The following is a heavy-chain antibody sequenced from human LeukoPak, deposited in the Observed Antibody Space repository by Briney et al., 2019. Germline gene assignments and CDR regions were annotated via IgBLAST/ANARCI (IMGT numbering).Heavy chain of an antibody. V-gene: IGHV3-7*01. CDR2: IKRDGSET. CDR1: GYTFSDFS. J-gene: IGHJ4*02. Sequence: GGSLTLSCAASGYTFSDFSVNWVRQAPGKGLEWVANIKRDGSETYYVDSVRGRFTISRDNAKNSLFLQMNSLRAEDTAVYYCAPSIGYWGQGTLVTVSS. CDR3: APSIGY.